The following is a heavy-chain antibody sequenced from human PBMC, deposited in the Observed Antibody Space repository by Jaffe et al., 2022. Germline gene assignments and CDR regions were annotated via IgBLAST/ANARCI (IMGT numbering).Heavy chain of an antibody. Sequence: EVQLVESGGGLVQPGGSLRLSCAASGFTFSRYAMHWVRQAPGKGLEYVSAISSDGISTYNANSVKGRFTIFRDNSKNTLYLHMGSLRTEDMAMYYCARYDSTWSYDNWGQGTLVTVSS. V-gene: IGHV3-64*01. CDR3: ARYDSTWSYDN. D-gene: IGHD6-13*01. CDR1: GFTFSRYA. CDR2: ISSDGIST. J-gene: IGHJ4*02.